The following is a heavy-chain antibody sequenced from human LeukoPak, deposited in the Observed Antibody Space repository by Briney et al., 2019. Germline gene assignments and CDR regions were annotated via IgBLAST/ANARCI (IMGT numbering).Heavy chain of an antibody. J-gene: IGHJ4*02. Sequence: GGSLRLSCAASGFTFSAYWMHWVRQAPGKGLVWVGRINDVGSDSTYVDSVKGRFTISRDNAKNTLYLQMNNLRAEDTAVYYCAGGQGYSFDYWGQGTLVTVSS. CDR2: INDVGSDS. D-gene: IGHD5-18*01. V-gene: IGHV3-74*01. CDR3: AGGQGYSFDY. CDR1: GFTFSAYW.